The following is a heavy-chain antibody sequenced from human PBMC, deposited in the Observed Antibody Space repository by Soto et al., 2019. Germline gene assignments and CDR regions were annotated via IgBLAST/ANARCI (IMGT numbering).Heavy chain of an antibody. CDR1: GGSISSSSYY. CDR3: ARGYSSSSWGSGY. V-gene: IGHV4-39*01. D-gene: IGHD6-6*01. J-gene: IGHJ4*02. CDR2: IYYSGST. Sequence: QLQLQESGPGLVKPSETLSLTCTVSGGSISSSSYYWGWIRQPPGKGLEWIGSIYYSGSTYYNPSLKSRVTISVDTSKNQFSLKLSSVTAADTAVHYCARGYSSSSWGSGYWGQGTLVTVSS.